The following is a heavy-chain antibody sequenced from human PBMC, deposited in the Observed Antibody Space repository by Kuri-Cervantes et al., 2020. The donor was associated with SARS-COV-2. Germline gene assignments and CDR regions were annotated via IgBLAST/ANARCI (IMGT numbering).Heavy chain of an antibody. CDR3: ARRTRNWFDP. V-gene: IGHV4-59*08. Sequence: SETLSLTCTVSGGSISSYYWSWTRQPPGKGLEWIGYLYYSGSTNYNPSLKSRVTISVDRSKNQFSLKVRSVTAADTAVYFCARRTRNWFDPWGQGTPVTVSS. J-gene: IGHJ5*02. D-gene: IGHD3-3*01. CDR1: GGSISSYY. CDR2: LYYSGST.